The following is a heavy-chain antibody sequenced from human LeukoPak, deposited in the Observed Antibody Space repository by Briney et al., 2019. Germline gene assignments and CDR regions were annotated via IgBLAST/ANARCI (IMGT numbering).Heavy chain of an antibody. CDR3: TRQTPVDTAMVTSMDY. J-gene: IGHJ4*02. CDR2: IYPGDSDT. Sequence: GESLKISCKGSGYSFTSYWIGWGRQMPGKGLGWMVIIYPGDSDTSYSPSFQGQVTISADTSISTAYLQWSSLKASDTAMYYCTRQTPVDTAMVTSMDYWGQGALVTVSS. V-gene: IGHV5-51*01. CDR1: GYSFTSYW. D-gene: IGHD5-18*01.